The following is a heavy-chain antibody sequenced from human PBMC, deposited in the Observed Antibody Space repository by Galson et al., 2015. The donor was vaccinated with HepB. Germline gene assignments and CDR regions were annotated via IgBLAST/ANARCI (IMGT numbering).Heavy chain of an antibody. Sequence: QSGAEVKKPGESLKISCKGSGYSFTSYWIGWVRQMPGKGLEWMGRIDPSDSYTNYSPSFQGHVTISADKSISTAYLQWSSLKASDTAMYYCAGGYCSGGSCRYPPGYYYMDVWGKGTTVTVSS. D-gene: IGHD2-15*01. J-gene: IGHJ6*03. V-gene: IGHV5-10-1*01. CDR1: GYSFTSYW. CDR2: IDPSDSYT. CDR3: AGGYCSGGSCRYPPGYYYMDV.